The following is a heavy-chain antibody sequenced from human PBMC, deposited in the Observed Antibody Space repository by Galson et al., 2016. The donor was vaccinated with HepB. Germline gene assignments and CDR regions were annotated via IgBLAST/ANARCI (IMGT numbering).Heavy chain of an antibody. Sequence: SLRLSCAATGFTFSAYGMHWVRQAPGKGLAWVSRINSDGSRRIYADSVKGRFTISRDNAENTLHLQMNSLSAEDTAVYYCANVHPRSGDYYFENWGQGTLVTVSS. J-gene: IGHJ4*02. CDR2: INSDGSRR. CDR3: ANVHPRSGDYYFEN. CDR1: GFTFSAYG. V-gene: IGHV3-74*01. D-gene: IGHD4-17*01.